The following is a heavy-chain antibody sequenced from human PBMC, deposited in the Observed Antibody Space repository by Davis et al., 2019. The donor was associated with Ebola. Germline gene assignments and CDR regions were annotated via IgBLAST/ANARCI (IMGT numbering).Heavy chain of an antibody. D-gene: IGHD6-13*01. CDR2: ISSSGSTI. V-gene: IGHV3-48*03. Sequence: GESLKISCAASGFTFSSYEMNWVRQAPGKGLEWVSYISSSGSTIYYADSVKGRFTISRDNAKNSLYLQMNSLRAEDTAVYYCARDLRTGQLVFDYYGMDVWGQGTTVTVSS. J-gene: IGHJ6*02. CDR1: GFTFSSYE. CDR3: ARDLRTGQLVFDYYGMDV.